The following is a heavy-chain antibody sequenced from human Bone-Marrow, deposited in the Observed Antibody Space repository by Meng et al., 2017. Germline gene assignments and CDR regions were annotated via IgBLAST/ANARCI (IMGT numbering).Heavy chain of an antibody. V-gene: IGHV1-2*06. J-gene: IGHJ4*02. CDR3: ARVPGYSSGWYYFDY. CDR2: INPNSGGT. CDR1: GYTFTGYY. D-gene: IGHD6-19*01. Sequence: VQLVQSGDEVKKPGASVKVSCKASGYTFTGYYMHWVRQAPGQGLEWMGRINPNSGGTNYAQKFQGRVTMTRDTSISTAYMELSRLRSDDTAVYYCARVPGYSSGWYYFDYWGQGTLVTVSS.